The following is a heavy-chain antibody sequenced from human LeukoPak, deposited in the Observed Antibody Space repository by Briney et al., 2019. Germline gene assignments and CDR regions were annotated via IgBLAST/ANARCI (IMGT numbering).Heavy chain of an antibody. CDR3: ARAVRRGAFDI. V-gene: IGHV4-59*01. J-gene: IGHJ3*02. D-gene: IGHD1-1*01. CDR2: IYYSGST. Sequence: PSETLSLTCTVSGGSISTYYWSWIRQPPGKGLEWIGYIYYSGSTNYNPSLKSRVTISVDTSKNQFSLKLSSVTAADTAVYYCARAVRRGAFDIWGQGTMVTVSS. CDR1: GGSISTYY.